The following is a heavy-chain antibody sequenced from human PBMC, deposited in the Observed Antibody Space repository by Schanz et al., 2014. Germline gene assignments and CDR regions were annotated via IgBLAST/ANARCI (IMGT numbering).Heavy chain of an antibody. J-gene: IGHJ3*02. CDR3: ARDRLECGAECYSVEVFEI. V-gene: IGHV1-69*04. CDR2: IIPSLGLA. D-gene: IGHD2-21*01. CDR1: GGTFSTYP. Sequence: QGQLVQSGPEVKEPGSSVKVSCKASGGTFSTYPINWLRQAPGQGLEWMGRIIPSLGLAKYEQKFQDKVTITADTSTTTAYMELSGLRSEDTAVYYCARDRLECGAECYSVEVFEIWGQGTMVTVSS.